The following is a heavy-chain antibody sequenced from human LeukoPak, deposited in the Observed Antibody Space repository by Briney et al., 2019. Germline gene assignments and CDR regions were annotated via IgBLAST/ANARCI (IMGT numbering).Heavy chain of an antibody. CDR1: GFTFSSYG. V-gene: IGHV3-30*18. CDR2: ISYDGSNK. D-gene: IGHD2-2*01. J-gene: IGHJ6*02. Sequence: PGGSLRLSCAASGFTFSSYGMHWVRQAPGKGLEWVAVISYDGSNKYYADSVKGRFTISRDNSKNTLYLQTNSLRAEDTAVYYCAKALQPYCSSTSCYAGGYYYGMDVWGQGTTVTVSS. CDR3: AKALQPYCSSTSCYAGGYYYGMDV.